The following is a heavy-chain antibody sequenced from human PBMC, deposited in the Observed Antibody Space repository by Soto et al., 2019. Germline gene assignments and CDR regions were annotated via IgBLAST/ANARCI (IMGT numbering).Heavy chain of an antibody. CDR1: GFTFSFSS. J-gene: IGHJ4*02. CDR2: ISGNSDYI. CDR3: ARDGSGWSRDC. V-gene: IGHV3-21*01. D-gene: IGHD6-19*01. Sequence: EVQLVESGGGLVKPGGSLRLSCAASGFTFSFSSMNWVRQAPGKGPEWVSSISGNSDYIYYADSVKGRFTVSRDNAKNALYLQMNSLRAEDTAVYYCARDGSGWSRDCWGQGTLVTVSS.